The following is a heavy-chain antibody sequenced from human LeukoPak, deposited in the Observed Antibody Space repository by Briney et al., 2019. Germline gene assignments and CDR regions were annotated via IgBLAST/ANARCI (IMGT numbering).Heavy chain of an antibody. CDR2: INPNSGGT. CDR1: GYTFTGYY. CDR3: ARAYGDYPN. D-gene: IGHD4-17*01. V-gene: IGHV1-2*02. Sequence: ASLKVSSKASGYTFTGYYMHWVRPAPGQRLEWMGWINPNSGGTNYAQKFQGRVTMTRDTSISTAYMELSRLRSDDTAVYCCARAYGDYPNWGQGTLVTVSS. J-gene: IGHJ4*02.